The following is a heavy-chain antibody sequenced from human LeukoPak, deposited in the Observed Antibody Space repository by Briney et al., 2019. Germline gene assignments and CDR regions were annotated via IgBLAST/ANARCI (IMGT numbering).Heavy chain of an antibody. V-gene: IGHV3-11*04. D-gene: IGHD4-17*01. CDR2: ISSSGSSL. J-gene: IGHJ4*02. CDR1: GFTFSDYY. Sequence: PGGSLRLSCAASGFTFSDYYMTWIRQAPGKGLEWVSYISSSGSSLQYADSVKGRFTISRDNAKNSLYLQMNSLRAEDTAVYHCARALIGDYDKLDYWGQGTLVTVSS. CDR3: ARALIGDYDKLDY.